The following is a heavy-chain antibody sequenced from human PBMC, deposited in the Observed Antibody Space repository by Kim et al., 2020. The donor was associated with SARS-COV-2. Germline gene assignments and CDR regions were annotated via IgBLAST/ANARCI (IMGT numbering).Heavy chain of an antibody. Sequence: SETLSLTCTVSGVSISTFHWSWIRQPPGKPLEWIGYIYYTGSDNYNPSLKSRVTMSLDTATNQFSLKLTSVTTADTAVYYCAKWAVTSGCRGFDYWGQGILVAVSS. J-gene: IGHJ4*02. D-gene: IGHD6-19*01. V-gene: IGHV4-59*01. CDR1: GVSISTFH. CDR3: AKWAVTSGCRGFDY. CDR2: IYYTGSD.